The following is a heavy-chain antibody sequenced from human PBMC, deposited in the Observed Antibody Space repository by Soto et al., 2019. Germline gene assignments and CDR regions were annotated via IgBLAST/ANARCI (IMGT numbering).Heavy chain of an antibody. Sequence: QVQLQESGPGLVKPSQTLSLTCTVSGGSISSGGYYWSWIRQHPGKGLEWIGYLYYSGSTYYNPSLKSRVTISVDTSKNPFSLKLSSVTAADTAVYYCARVRVPHYYDSSGTAFDIWGQGTMVTVSS. CDR2: LYYSGST. V-gene: IGHV4-31*03. J-gene: IGHJ3*02. CDR3: ARVRVPHYYDSSGTAFDI. CDR1: GGSISSGGYY. D-gene: IGHD3-22*01.